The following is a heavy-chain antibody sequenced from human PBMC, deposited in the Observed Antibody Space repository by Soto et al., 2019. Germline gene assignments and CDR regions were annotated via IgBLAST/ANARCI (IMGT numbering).Heavy chain of an antibody. D-gene: IGHD3-10*01. CDR2: ISNNGDTA. Sequence: EVQLLESGGGLVQPGGSLTLSCATSGFTFSSYAMVWVRQAAEKGLEWVASISNNGDTAYYADSVKGRFTISRGNSENRLELPMHSLRADATALYCCAKSRVFIGAIVTLLDSWGQGTQVTVSS. CDR1: GFTFSSYA. J-gene: IGHJ4*02. V-gene: IGHV3-23*01. CDR3: AKSRVFIGAIVTLLDS.